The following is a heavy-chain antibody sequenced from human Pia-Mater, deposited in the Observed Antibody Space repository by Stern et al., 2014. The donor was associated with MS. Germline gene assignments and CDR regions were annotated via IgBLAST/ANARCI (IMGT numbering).Heavy chain of an antibody. V-gene: IGHV1-2*02. CDR2: INPNPGGP. J-gene: IGHJ6*02. CDR1: GYIFTGYY. D-gene: IGHD3-3*01. CDR3: ARDQRGITIFGVVTDYYYLGMDV. Sequence: VQLLQPGAEVKKPVASVKVSCKTSGYIFTGYYIHWVRQAPGQGLEWMAWINPNPGGPMYAQKFQGRVTMSRDTSISTAYVELSSLTSDDTAVYYCARDQRGITIFGVVTDYYYLGMDVWGQGTTVTVSS.